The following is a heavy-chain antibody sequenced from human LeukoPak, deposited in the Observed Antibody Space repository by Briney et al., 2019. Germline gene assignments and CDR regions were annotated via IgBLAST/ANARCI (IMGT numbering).Heavy chain of an antibody. Sequence: GGSLRLSCAASGFTFSSYSMNWVRQAPGKGLEWVSAISGSGGSTYYADSVKGRFTISRDNSKNTLYLQMNSLRAEDTAVYYCAKWDPYCTSGVCPSDAFDIWGQGTMVTVSS. CDR1: GFTFSSYS. J-gene: IGHJ3*02. CDR2: ISGSGGST. CDR3: AKWDPYCTSGVCPSDAFDI. D-gene: IGHD2-8*01. V-gene: IGHV3-23*01.